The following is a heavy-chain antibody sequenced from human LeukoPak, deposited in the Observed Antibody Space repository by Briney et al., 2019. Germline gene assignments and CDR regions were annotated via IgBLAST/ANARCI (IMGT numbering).Heavy chain of an antibody. Sequence: SETLSLTCAVYGGSFSGYYWSWIRQPPGKGLEWIGEINHSGSTNYNPSLKSRVTISVDTSKNQFSLKLSSVTAADTAVYYCVWFGELFGFDYWGQGTLVTVSS. V-gene: IGHV4-34*01. J-gene: IGHJ4*02. CDR1: GGSFSGYY. D-gene: IGHD3-10*01. CDR3: VWFGELFGFDY. CDR2: INHSGST.